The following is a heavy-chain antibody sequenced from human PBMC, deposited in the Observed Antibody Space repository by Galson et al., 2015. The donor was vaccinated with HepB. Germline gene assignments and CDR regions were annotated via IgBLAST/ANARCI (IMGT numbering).Heavy chain of an antibody. CDR2: INPSGGST. D-gene: IGHD2-2*01. Sequence: SVKVSCKASGYTFTSYYMHWERQAPGQGLEWMGIINPSGGSTSYAQKFQGRVTMTRDTSTSTVYMELSSLRSEDTAVYYCARSTTRTPEGYWGQGTLVTVSS. V-gene: IGHV1-46*03. CDR3: ARSTTRTPEGY. J-gene: IGHJ4*02. CDR1: GYTFTSYY.